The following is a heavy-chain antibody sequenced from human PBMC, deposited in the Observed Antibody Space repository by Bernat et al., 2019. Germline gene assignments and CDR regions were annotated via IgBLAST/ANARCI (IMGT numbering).Heavy chain of an antibody. CDR1: GGSISSSSCY. Sequence: QLQLQESGPGLVKPSETLSLTCTVSGGSISSSSCYWGWIRQPPGKGLEWIGSIYYSGSTYYNPSLKSRVTISVDTSKNQFSLKLSSVTAADTAVYYCARLALGATDLGVFDYWGQGTLVTVSS. CDR3: ARLALGATDLGVFDY. J-gene: IGHJ4*02. D-gene: IGHD1-26*01. CDR2: IYYSGST. V-gene: IGHV4-39*01.